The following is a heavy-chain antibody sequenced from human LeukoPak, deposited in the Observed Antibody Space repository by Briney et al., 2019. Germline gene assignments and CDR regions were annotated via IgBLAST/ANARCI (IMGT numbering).Heavy chain of an antibody. D-gene: IGHD2-15*01. CDR1: GFTFSSYS. V-gene: IGHV3-23*01. CDR2: IRGSGGST. J-gene: IGHJ4*02. CDR3: AKDVVVAPSRFDY. Sequence: GGSLRLSCAASGFTFSSYSMNWVRQAPGKGLEWVSGIRGSGGSTYYADSVKGRFTISRDNSKNTMYLQMNSLRAEDTAVYYCAKDVVVAPSRFDYWGQGTLVTVSS.